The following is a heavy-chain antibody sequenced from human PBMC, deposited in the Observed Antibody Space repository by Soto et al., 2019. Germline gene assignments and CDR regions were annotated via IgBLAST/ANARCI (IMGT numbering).Heavy chain of an antibody. J-gene: IGHJ4*02. CDR1: GFTFSSYG. D-gene: IGHD1-26*01. Sequence: GGSLRLSCAASGFTFSSYGMHWVRQAPGKGLEWVAVISYDGSNKYYADSVKGRFTISRDNSKNTLYLQMNSLRAEDAAVYYWAKVPAEWELAYYFDYWGQGTLVTVSS. CDR3: AKVPAEWELAYYFDY. V-gene: IGHV3-30*18. CDR2: ISYDGSNK.